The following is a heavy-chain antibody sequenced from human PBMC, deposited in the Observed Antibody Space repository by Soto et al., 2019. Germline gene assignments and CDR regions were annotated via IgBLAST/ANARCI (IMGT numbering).Heavy chain of an antibody. Sequence: QVQLQESGPGLVKPSETLSLTCTVSGGSISSYYWSWIRQPPGKGLEWIGYIYYSGRTNYNPSLKNRVTISVDTSKNQFSLNLSSVTAADTAVYYCSRGGGSPDYWGQGTLVTVSS. V-gene: IGHV4-59*08. J-gene: IGHJ4*02. CDR2: IYYSGRT. CDR3: SRGGGSPDY. CDR1: GGSISSYY. D-gene: IGHD1-26*01.